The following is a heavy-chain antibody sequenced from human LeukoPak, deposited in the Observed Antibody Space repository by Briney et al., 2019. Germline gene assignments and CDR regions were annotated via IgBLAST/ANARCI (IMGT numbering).Heavy chain of an antibody. CDR2: IYHSGNT. V-gene: IGHV4-30-2*01. CDR1: GGSISSGGYS. J-gene: IGHJ4*02. D-gene: IGHD4-11*01. CDR3: ASSPADTVTTSPGDY. Sequence: SETLSLTRAVSGGSISSGGYSWSWIRQPPGKGLEWIGYIYHSGNTYYNPSLKSRVTISVDRSKNQFSLKLSSVTAADTAVYYCASSPADTVTTSPGDYWGQGTLVTVSS.